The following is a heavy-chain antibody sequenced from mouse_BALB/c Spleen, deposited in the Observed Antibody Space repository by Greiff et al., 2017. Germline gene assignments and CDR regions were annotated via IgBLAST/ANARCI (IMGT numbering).Heavy chain of an antibody. Sequence: VHLVESGPGLVAPSQSLSITCTVSGFSLTSYGVHWVRQPPGKGLEWLGVIWAGGSTNYNSALMSRLSISKDNSKSQVFLKMNSLQTDDTAMYYCASYYGSSPWFAYWGQGTLVTVSA. D-gene: IGHD1-1*01. CDR2: IWAGGST. CDR3: ASYYGSSPWFAY. CDR1: GFSLTSYG. J-gene: IGHJ3*01. V-gene: IGHV2-9*02.